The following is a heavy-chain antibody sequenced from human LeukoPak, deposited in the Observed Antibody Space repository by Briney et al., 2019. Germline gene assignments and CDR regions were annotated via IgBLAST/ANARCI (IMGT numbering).Heavy chain of an antibody. J-gene: IGHJ5*02. D-gene: IGHD3-16*01. CDR1: GLTFSSYG. Sequence: GGSLRLSCAASGLTFSSYGMHWVRQAPGKGLEWVAVIWYDGSNKYYADSVKGRFTILRDNSKNTLYLQINSLRAEDTALYYCAKDFTSNSLNWFDPWGQGTLVTVSS. CDR3: AKDFTSNSLNWFDP. V-gene: IGHV3-33*06. CDR2: IWYDGSNK.